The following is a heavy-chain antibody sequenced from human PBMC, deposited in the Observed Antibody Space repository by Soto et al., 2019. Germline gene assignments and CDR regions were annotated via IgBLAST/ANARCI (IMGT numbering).Heavy chain of an antibody. D-gene: IGHD1-26*01. V-gene: IGHV4-4*02. J-gene: IGHJ4*02. CDR3: ARGFVGAIRLCY. Sequence: QVQLQESGPGLVKPSGTLSLTCAVSGGSISSSNWWSWVRQPPGKGLEWIGEIYHSGSTNYNPSLKSRXXIXVXXSKNQFSLKLSSVTAADTAVYYCARGFVGAIRLCYWGQGTLVTVSS. CDR1: GGSISSSNW. CDR2: IYHSGST.